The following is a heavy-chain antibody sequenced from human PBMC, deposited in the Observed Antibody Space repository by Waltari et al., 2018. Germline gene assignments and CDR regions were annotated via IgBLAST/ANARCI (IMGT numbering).Heavy chain of an antibody. CDR1: GRSISSNSYY. V-gene: IGHV4-39*01. CDR3: ARVGPRPKSGYFDY. Sequence: QLQLQGSGPGLVKPSETLSLTCTVSGRSISSNSYYWGWLRQPPGKGLEWIGSIYYSGSTYYNPSLKSRVTISVDTSKNQFSLKLSSVTAADTAVYYCARVGPRPKSGYFDYWGQGTLVTVSS. J-gene: IGHJ4*02. D-gene: IGHD6-6*01. CDR2: IYYSGST.